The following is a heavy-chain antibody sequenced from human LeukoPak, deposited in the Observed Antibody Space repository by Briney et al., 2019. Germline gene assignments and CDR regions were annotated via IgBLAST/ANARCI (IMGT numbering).Heavy chain of an antibody. CDR2: INEDGSIT. J-gene: IGHJ4*02. V-gene: IGHV3-74*01. CDR1: GFTFTRYW. Sequence: GGSLRLSCAASGFTFTRYWMHWVRQVPGKGLDWVSRINEDGSITTHADSVRGRFTISRDNARDTLYLQMNSLRSEDTAVYYCAREGGVNYYDLDYFDYWGQGTLITVSS. D-gene: IGHD3-22*01. CDR3: AREGGVNYYDLDYFDY.